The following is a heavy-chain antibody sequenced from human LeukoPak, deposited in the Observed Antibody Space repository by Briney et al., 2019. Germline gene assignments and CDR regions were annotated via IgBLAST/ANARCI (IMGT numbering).Heavy chain of an antibody. Sequence: PGRSLRLSCAASGFTFSSYGMHWVRQAPGKGLEWVAVIWYDGSNKYYADSVKGRFTISRDNSKNTLYLQMNSLRAEDTAVYYCARERGRYGDYVLNYGMDVWGQGTTVTVSS. V-gene: IGHV3-33*01. CDR1: GFTFSSYG. CDR3: ARERGRYGDYVLNYGMDV. J-gene: IGHJ6*02. D-gene: IGHD4-17*01. CDR2: IWYDGSNK.